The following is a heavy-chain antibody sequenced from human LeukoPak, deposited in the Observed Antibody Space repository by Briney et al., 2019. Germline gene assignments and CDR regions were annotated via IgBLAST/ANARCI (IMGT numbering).Heavy chain of an antibody. D-gene: IGHD3-10*01. CDR3: AKDIGPMVRGVCIDY. J-gene: IGHJ4*02. Sequence: GGSLRLSCAASGFTFSSYEMNWVRQAPGKGLEWVSYISSSGSTIYYADSVKGRFTISRDNAKNSLYLQMNSLRAEDMALYYCAKDIGPMVRGVCIDYWGQGTLVTVSS. V-gene: IGHV3-48*03. CDR1: GFTFSSYE. CDR2: ISSSGSTI.